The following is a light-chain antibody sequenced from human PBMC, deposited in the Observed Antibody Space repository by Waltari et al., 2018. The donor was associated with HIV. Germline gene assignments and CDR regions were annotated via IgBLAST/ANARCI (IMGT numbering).Light chain of an antibody. J-gene: IGLJ3*02. CDR2: TNT. V-gene: IGLV1-40*03. Sequence: QSVLTQPPSVSGAPGQRVTVSCTGHGSNIGANYDVQWYQVLPGSAPKLLIHTNTARPSGVPDRISGSNSGASASLAITGLQAEDEGDYYCQSFDSGLSAWVFGGGTKLTVL. CDR3: QSFDSGLSAWV. CDR1: GSNIGANYD.